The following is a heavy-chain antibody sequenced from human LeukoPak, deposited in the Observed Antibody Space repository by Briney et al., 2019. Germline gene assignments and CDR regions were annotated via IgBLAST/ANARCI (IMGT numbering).Heavy chain of an antibody. J-gene: IGHJ4*02. CDR1: GFTFSSYA. CDR2: ISSNGGST. Sequence: SLRLSCAASGFTFSSYAMHWVRQAPGKGLEYVSAISSNGGSTYYANSVKGRFTISRDNSKNTLYLQMGSLRAEDMAVYYCARDTSRGFSGFCDYWGQGTLVTVSS. D-gene: IGHD3-3*01. CDR3: ARDTSRGFSGFCDY. V-gene: IGHV3-64*01.